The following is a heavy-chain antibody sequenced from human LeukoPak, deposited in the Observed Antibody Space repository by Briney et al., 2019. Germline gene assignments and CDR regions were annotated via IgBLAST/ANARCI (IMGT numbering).Heavy chain of an antibody. CDR1: GFTFSSYA. V-gene: IGHV3-23*01. CDR3: AKRRSYSSGWYYLDY. D-gene: IGHD6-13*01. CDR2: ITGGGGSI. J-gene: IGHJ4*02. Sequence: GGSLRLSCTASGFTFSSYAMNWVRQAPGKGLEWVSTITGGGGSIYYADSVKGRFTISRDNSKNTLFLQMNSLRAEDTAVYYCAKRRSYSSGWYYLDYWGQGTLVTVSS.